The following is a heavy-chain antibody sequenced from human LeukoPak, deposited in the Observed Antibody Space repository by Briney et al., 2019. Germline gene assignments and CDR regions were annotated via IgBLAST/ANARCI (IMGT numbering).Heavy chain of an antibody. D-gene: IGHD5-12*01. J-gene: IGHJ4*02. CDR2: ISDRSSYT. V-gene: IGHV3-11*03. CDR1: GFTFSDYY. Sequence: PGGALRLSCAASGFTFSDYYMSWVRQAPGKGVEGVSYISDRSSYTDYADSVKGRFTISRDNSKNSLYLQMNSLRAEDTAVYYCARRYTGYGILDYWGQGTLVTVSS. CDR3: ARRYTGYGILDY.